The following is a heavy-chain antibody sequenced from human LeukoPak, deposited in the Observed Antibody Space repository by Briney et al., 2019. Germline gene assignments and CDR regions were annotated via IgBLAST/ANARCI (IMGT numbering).Heavy chain of an antibody. CDR1: GFTFSNYD. CDR2: IGPAGET. Sequence: PGGSLRLSCAASGFTFSNYDIHWVRQATGKGLEWVSVIGPAGETYYAGSVKGRFTISRDNAKNSLYLQMNSLRAEDTAVYYCARDRSDYDILTGYFSDAFDIWGQGTMVTVSS. CDR3: ARDRSDYDILTGYFSDAFDI. J-gene: IGHJ3*02. V-gene: IGHV3-13*04. D-gene: IGHD3-9*01.